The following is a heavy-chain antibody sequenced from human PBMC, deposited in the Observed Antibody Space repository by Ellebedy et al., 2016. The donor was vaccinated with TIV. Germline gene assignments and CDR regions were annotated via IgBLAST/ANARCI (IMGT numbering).Heavy chain of an antibody. CDR1: GGTFSSYT. Sequence: SVKVSCXASGGTFSSYTISWVRQAPGQGLEWMGKIIPILGTPNYAQKFQGRVTIIADTSTSTVYMELSSLRFDDTANYYCARVDQWQGFDPWGQGTLVTVSS. V-gene: IGHV1-69*08. CDR2: IIPILGTP. J-gene: IGHJ5*02. CDR3: ARVDQWQGFDP. D-gene: IGHD6-19*01.